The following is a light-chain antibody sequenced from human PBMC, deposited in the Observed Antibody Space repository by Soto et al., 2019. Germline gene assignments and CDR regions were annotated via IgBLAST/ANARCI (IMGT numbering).Light chain of an antibody. J-gene: IGKJ4*01. CDR3: QQRSNWLHLT. Sequence: DIQMTQSPSTLSASVGDRVTITCRASESIDSWLAWHQQKPGRAPKLLISKASSLQSGVPSRFSGSGSGTDFTLTISSLEPEDFAVYYCQQRSNWLHLTFGGGTKVDNK. V-gene: IGKV1-5*03. CDR2: KAS. CDR1: ESIDSW.